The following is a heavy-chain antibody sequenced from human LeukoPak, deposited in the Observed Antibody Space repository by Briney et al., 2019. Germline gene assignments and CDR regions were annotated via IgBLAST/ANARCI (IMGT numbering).Heavy chain of an antibody. Sequence: PSETLSLTCAVYGGSFSGYYWSWIRQPPGKGLEWIGEINHSGSTNYNPSLKSRATISVDTPKNQFSLKLSSVTAADTDVYYCARGAYEGSGYYFDYWGQGTLVTVSS. CDR2: INHSGST. CDR1: GGSFSGYY. CDR3: ARGAYEGSGYYFDY. V-gene: IGHV4-34*01. D-gene: IGHD3-22*01. J-gene: IGHJ4*02.